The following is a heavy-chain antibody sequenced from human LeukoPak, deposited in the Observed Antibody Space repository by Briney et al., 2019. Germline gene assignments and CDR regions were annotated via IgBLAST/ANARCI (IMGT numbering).Heavy chain of an antibody. CDR2: ISYDGSNK. J-gene: IGHJ4*02. Sequence: GGSLRLSCAASGFTFSSHGMHWVRQAPGKGLEWVAVISYDGSNKYYADSVKGRFTISRDNSKNTLYLQMNSLRAEDTAVYYCAKDSNWNDDYWGQGTLVTVSS. CDR1: GFTFSSHG. D-gene: IGHD1-20*01. CDR3: AKDSNWNDDY. V-gene: IGHV3-30*18.